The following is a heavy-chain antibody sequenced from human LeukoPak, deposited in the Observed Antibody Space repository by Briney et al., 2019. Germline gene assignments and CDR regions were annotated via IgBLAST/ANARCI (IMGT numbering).Heavy chain of an antibody. Sequence: GGSLRLSCAASGFTFSDYYMSWIRQAPGKGLEWVSYISSSGSTIYYADSVKGRFTISRDNAKNSLYLQMNSLRAEDTAVYYCARPGDYYGSGSYYRPKYYYYGMDVWGQRTTVTVSS. V-gene: IGHV3-11*01. CDR1: GFTFSDYY. CDR3: ARPGDYYGSGSYYRPKYYYYGMDV. J-gene: IGHJ6*02. D-gene: IGHD3-10*01. CDR2: ISSSGSTI.